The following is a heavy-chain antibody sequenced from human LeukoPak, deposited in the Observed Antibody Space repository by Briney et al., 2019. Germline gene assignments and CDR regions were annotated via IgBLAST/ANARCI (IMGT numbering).Heavy chain of an antibody. V-gene: IGHV4-39*01. J-gene: IGHJ4*02. CDR3: ARHDYGDHGVDY. Sequence: SETLSLTCTVSGGSISSSSYSWGWIRQPPGKGLEWIGNIYYSGSTYNNPSLKSRATISVDTSKNRFSLKLSSATAADTAVYYCARHDYGDHGVDYWGQGTLVTVSS. D-gene: IGHD4-17*01. CDR1: GGSISSSSYS. CDR2: IYYSGST.